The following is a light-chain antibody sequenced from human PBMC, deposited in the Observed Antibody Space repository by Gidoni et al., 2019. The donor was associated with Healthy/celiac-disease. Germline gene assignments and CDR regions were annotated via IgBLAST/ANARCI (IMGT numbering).Light chain of an antibody. CDR3: QQSYSTPYT. CDR2: AAS. V-gene: IGKV1-39*01. J-gene: IGKJ2*01. Sequence: DIQMTQSPSSLSASVGDRVTITCRASQSISSYLNWYQEKPKKAPKLLIYAASSLQRGVPSRFSGRGSGTEFTLTISSLQPEDFAAYYCQQSYSTPYTFGQGSKLEIK. CDR1: QSISSY.